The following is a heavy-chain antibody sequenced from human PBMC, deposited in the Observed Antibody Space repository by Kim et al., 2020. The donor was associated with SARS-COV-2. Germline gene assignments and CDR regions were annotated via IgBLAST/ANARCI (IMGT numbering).Heavy chain of an antibody. Sequence: ASVKVSCKASGYSFTDYNIHWVRQAPGQGLEWMGWIDRNSGDTNLAEKFEGRVAMTSDTSASTAYMELRRLRSDDTAIYYCVRGWNYGRSSWFAPWGQGTLVSVSS. D-gene: IGHD1-7*01. V-gene: IGHV1-2*02. CDR1: GYSFTDYN. CDR3: VRGWNYGRSSWFAP. J-gene: IGHJ5*02. CDR2: IDRNSGDT.